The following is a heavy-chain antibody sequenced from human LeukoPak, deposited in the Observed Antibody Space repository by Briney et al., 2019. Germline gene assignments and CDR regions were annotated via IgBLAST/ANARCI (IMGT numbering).Heavy chain of an antibody. Sequence: PSETLSLTCTVSGGSISSYYWSWIRRPPGKGLEWIGYIYYSGSTNYNPSLKSRVTISVDTSKNQFSLKLSSVTAADTAVYYCARVGGSNVIDYWGQGTLVTVSS. V-gene: IGHV4-59*01. CDR2: IYYSGST. D-gene: IGHD3-16*01. CDR3: ARVGGSNVIDY. J-gene: IGHJ4*02. CDR1: GGSISSYY.